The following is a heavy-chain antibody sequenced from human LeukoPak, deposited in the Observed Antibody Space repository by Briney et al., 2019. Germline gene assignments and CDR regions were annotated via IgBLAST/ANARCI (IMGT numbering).Heavy chain of an antibody. CDR3: ARVGYYESSGYYEY. CDR2: IGTGGDT. CDR1: GLSLNNHD. J-gene: IGHJ4*02. D-gene: IGHD3-22*01. V-gene: IGHV3-13*01. Sequence: GGSLRLSCAASGLSLNNHDMHWVRQVTGKGLEWVSGIGTGGDTYYSNSVKGRFTISREGATNSLYLQMNSLSAEDTAVYYCARVGYYESSGYYEYWGQGTLVTVSS.